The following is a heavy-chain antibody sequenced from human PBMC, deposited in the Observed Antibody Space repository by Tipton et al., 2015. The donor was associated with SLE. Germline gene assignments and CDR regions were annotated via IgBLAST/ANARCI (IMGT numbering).Heavy chain of an antibody. Sequence: LRLSCTVSGGSISSGDHHWSWIRQPAGKGLEWIGRIHHSGSTNYNPSLRSRVTISLDTSKTQFSLELSSVTAADTAMYYCAREGYSGGWDGDFDNWGHGAPVTVSS. D-gene: IGHD6-19*01. V-gene: IGHV4-61*02. CDR1: GGSISSGDHH. CDR2: IHHSGST. J-gene: IGHJ4*01. CDR3: AREGYSGGWDGDFDN.